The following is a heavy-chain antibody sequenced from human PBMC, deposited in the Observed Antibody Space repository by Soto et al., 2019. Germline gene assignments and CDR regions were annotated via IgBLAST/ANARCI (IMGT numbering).Heavy chain of an antibody. CDR3: ATDIAMTTVTPYDYYYGMDV. Sequence: GASVKVSCKVSGYTLTELSMHWVRQAPGKGLEWMGGFDPEDGETIDAQKFQGRVTMTEDTSTDTAYMELSSLRSEDTAVYYCATDIAMTTVTPYDYYYGMDVWGQGTTVTVSS. V-gene: IGHV1-24*01. D-gene: IGHD4-17*01. CDR1: GYTLTELS. CDR2: FDPEDGET. J-gene: IGHJ6*02.